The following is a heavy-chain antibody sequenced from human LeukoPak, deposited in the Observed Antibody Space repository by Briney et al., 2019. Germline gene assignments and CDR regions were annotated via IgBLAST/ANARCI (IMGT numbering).Heavy chain of an antibody. J-gene: IGHJ6*03. CDR3: ARDPRYCSGGSCYGEVNYYYYMDV. CDR1: GGSISSYY. V-gene: IGHV4-59*12. D-gene: IGHD2-15*01. Sequence: SETLSLTCTVSGGSISSYYWSWIRQPPGKGLEWIGYIYYSGSTNYNPSLKSRVTMSVDTSKNQFSLKLSSVTAADTAVYYCARDPRYCSGGSCYGEVNYYYYMDVWGKGTTVTISS. CDR2: IYYSGST.